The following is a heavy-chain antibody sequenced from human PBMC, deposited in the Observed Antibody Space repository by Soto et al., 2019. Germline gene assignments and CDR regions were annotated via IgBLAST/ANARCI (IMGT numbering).Heavy chain of an antibody. Sequence: ASVKVSCKASGYTFTSYGISWVRQAPGQGLEWMGWISAYNGNTKYAQKLQGRITMTTDTSTSTAYMELRSVRSADSAVYYSAKDGGLDNSSSGYGGGAFDIWGQGTMVTVSS. CDR1: GYTFTSYG. CDR2: ISAYNGNT. D-gene: IGHD6-13*01. CDR3: AKDGGLDNSSSGYGGGAFDI. J-gene: IGHJ3*02. V-gene: IGHV1-18*01.